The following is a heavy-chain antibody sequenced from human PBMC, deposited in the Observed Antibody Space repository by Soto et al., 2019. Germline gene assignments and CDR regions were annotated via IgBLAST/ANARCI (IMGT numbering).Heavy chain of an antibody. CDR3: ARDSADFAGFDP. CDR2: IYSGGST. CDR1: GFTVSSNY. Sequence: PGGSLRLSCAASGFTVSSNYMSWVRQAPGKGLEWVSVIYSGGSTYYADSVKGRFTISRDNSKNTLYLQMNSLRAEDTAVYYCARDSADFAGFDPWGQGTLVTVSS. V-gene: IGHV3-53*01. J-gene: IGHJ5*02.